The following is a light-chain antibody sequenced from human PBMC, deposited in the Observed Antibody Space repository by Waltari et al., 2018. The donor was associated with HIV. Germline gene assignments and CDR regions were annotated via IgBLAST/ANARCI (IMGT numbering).Light chain of an antibody. CDR1: SSNIGNNF. V-gene: IGLV1-47*01. J-gene: IGLJ3*02. Sequence: QSVLTQPPSASGTPGQRVTISCSGSSSNIGNNFIYWYQQFPGTAPKLLIYRNDQRPSRFPDRFSGSKSGTSASLAISGLRSEDEADYYCATWDDSLSGWVFSGGTKLTVL. CDR2: RND. CDR3: ATWDDSLSGWV.